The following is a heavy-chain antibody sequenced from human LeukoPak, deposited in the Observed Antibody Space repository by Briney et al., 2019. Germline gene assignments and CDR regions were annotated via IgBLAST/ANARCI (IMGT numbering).Heavy chain of an antibody. CDR1: GYSFSTYW. V-gene: IGHV5-51*01. Sequence: GESLKISCKGSGYSFSTYWIGWVRHMPGKGLEWMGIIFPGDSDTIYSPSFQGQVTISADKSINTAYLQWSSLKASDTAIYYCATSESQTKFDYWGQGTLVTASS. CDR2: IFPGDSDT. CDR3: ATSESQTKFDY. D-gene: IGHD1/OR15-1a*01. J-gene: IGHJ4*02.